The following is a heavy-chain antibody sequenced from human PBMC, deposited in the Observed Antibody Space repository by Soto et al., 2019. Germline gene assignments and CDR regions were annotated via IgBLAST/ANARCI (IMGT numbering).Heavy chain of an antibody. D-gene: IGHD2-15*01. Sequence: GASVKVSCKASGGTFSSYAISWVRQAPGQGLEWMGGIIPIFGTANYAQKFQGRVTITADESTSTAYMELSSLRSEDTAVYYCARGSSYCSGGSCYPTIGLLDYWGQGTLVTVSS. CDR2: IIPIFGTA. J-gene: IGHJ4*02. CDR3: ARGSSYCSGGSCYPTIGLLDY. CDR1: GGTFSSYA. V-gene: IGHV1-69*13.